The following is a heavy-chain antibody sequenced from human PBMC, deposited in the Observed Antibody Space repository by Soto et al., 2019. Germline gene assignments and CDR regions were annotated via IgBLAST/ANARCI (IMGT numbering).Heavy chain of an antibody. CDR2: INAGNGNT. J-gene: IGHJ5*02. Sequence: GASVKVSCKASGYTFTSYAMHWVRQAPGQRLEWMGWINAGNGNTKYSQKFQGRVTITRDTSASTAYMELSNLRSEDTAVYYCARDLLRTRYCSSTSCYTGFDPWGQGTLVTSPQ. V-gene: IGHV1-3*01. CDR3: ARDLLRTRYCSSTSCYTGFDP. CDR1: GYTFTSYA. D-gene: IGHD2-2*02.